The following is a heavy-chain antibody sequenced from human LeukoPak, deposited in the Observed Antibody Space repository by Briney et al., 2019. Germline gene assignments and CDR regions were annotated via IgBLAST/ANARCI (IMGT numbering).Heavy chain of an antibody. Sequence: AGRSLRLSCAASGFTFSTYALHWVRQAPGKGLEWVAVISYDDGSNKYYADSVKGRFTISRDNSKNTLYLQMNSLRTEDTAAYYCARESGGNTPYYFDYWGQGTLVTVSS. CDR1: GFTFSTYA. D-gene: IGHD2-2*02. CDR2: ISYDDGSNK. J-gene: IGHJ4*02. CDR3: ARESGGNTPYYFDY. V-gene: IGHV3-30*04.